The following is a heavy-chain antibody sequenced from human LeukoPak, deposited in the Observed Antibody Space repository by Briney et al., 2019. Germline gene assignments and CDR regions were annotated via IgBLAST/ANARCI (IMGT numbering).Heavy chain of an antibody. V-gene: IGHV3-21*01. D-gene: IGHD1-26*01. Sequence: GGSLRLSCAASGFTFSSYSMNWVRQAPGKGLEWVSSISSSSSYIYYADSVKGRFTISRDNAKNSLYLQMNSLRAEDTAVYYCARAYSGSYGLGYYYMDVWGKGTTVTISS. CDR1: GFTFSSYS. J-gene: IGHJ6*03. CDR2: ISSSSSYI. CDR3: ARAYSGSYGLGYYYMDV.